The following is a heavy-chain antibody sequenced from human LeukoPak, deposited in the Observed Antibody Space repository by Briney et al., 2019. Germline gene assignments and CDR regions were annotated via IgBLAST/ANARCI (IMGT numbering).Heavy chain of an antibody. V-gene: IGHV3-30-3*01. J-gene: IGHJ4*02. CDR3: ARDGDYDWNYRSGFDY. CDR2: ISYDGSNK. CDR1: GFTFSSYA. Sequence: PGGSLRLSCAASGFTFSSYAMSWVCQAPGKGLEWVAVISYDGSNKYYADSVKGRFTISRDNSKNTLYLQMNSLRAEDTAVYYCARDGDYDWNYRSGFDYWGQGTLVTVSS. D-gene: IGHD1-7*01.